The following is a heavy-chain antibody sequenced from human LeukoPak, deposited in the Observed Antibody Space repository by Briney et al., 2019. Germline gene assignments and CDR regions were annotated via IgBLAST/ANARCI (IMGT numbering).Heavy chain of an antibody. Sequence: GESLKISCKGSGYRFTSYWIGWVRQLPGKGLQWMGIIYPGDSDTRYSPSFQGRVTISADKSTSTAYLQWSSLKASDTAMYYCARHGDYYDSSDYHYSPEYFQHWGQGTLVTVSS. CDR1: GYRFTSYW. CDR3: ARHGDYYDSSDYHYSPEYFQH. V-gene: IGHV5-51*01. CDR2: IYPGDSDT. J-gene: IGHJ1*01. D-gene: IGHD3-22*01.